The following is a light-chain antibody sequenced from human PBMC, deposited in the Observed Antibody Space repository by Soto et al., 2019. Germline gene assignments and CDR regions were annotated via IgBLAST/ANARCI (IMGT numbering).Light chain of an antibody. V-gene: IGLV2-23*02. CDR3: CSYAGSSTPLI. CDR2: EVS. Sequence: QSALTQPASVSGSPGQSITISCTGTSSDVGSYNLVSWYQQHPGKAPKLMIYEVSKRPSGVSNRFSGSKSGNTASLTISGLQAEDEEDDYCCSYAGSSTPLIFGTGTKLTVL. J-gene: IGLJ1*01. CDR1: SSDVGSYNL.